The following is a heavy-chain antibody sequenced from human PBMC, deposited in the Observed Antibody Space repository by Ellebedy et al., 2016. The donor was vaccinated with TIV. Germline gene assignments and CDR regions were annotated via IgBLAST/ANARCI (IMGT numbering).Heavy chain of an antibody. D-gene: IGHD1-26*01. V-gene: IGHV1-24*01. CDR3: ARDIGGTYFFAFDL. CDR2: FDPEEGET. Sequence: AASVKVSCKVSGHTLTELSMHWVRQAPGKGLEWMGGFDPEEGETIYAQKFQGRVTMTEDTSTDTAHMELSSLRSEDTAVYYCARDIGGTYFFAFDLWGQGTMVTVS. CDR1: GHTLTELS. J-gene: IGHJ3*01.